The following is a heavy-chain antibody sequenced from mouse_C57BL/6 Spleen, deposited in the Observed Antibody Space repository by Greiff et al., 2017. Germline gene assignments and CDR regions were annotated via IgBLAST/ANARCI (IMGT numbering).Heavy chain of an antibody. Sequence: QVQLQQPGAELVKPGASVKLSCKASGYTFTSYWMQWVKQRPGQGLEWIGEIDPSDSYTNYNQKFKGKATLTVDTSSSTAYMQLSSLTSEDSAVYYCAREVTDYWSQGTTLTVSS. J-gene: IGHJ2*01. CDR2: IDPSDSYT. D-gene: IGHD2-1*01. CDR3: AREVTDY. V-gene: IGHV1-50*01. CDR1: GYTFTSYW.